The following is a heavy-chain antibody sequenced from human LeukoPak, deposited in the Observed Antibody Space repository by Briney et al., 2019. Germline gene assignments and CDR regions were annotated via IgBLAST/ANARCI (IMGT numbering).Heavy chain of an antibody. CDR1: GGSLSGYY. CDR2: INHSGSP. V-gene: IGHV4-34*01. J-gene: IGHJ3*01. CDR3: ASYDYGGRDAFDV. D-gene: IGHD4/OR15-4a*01. Sequence: SETLSLTCAVYGGSLSGYYWSWIRQPPGKGLEGIVEINHSGSPNYNTSLKSRVTISVETPNNQSSRKRSYVTAPHTAVYYCASYDYGGRDAFDVWGQGTTVTVSS.